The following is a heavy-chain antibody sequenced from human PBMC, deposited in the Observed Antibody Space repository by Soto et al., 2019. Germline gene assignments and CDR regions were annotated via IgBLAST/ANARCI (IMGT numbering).Heavy chain of an antibody. V-gene: IGHV4-34*01. CDR2: INHSGST. D-gene: IGHD5-18*01. CDR1: GGSFSGYY. Sequence: PSKTLSLTCAVYGGSFSGYYWSWIRQPPGKGLEWIGEINHSGSTNYNPSLKSRVTISVDTSKDQFSLKLSSVTAADTAVYYCARGYGYSYPFDYWGQGTLVTVSS. CDR3: ARGYGYSYPFDY. J-gene: IGHJ4*02.